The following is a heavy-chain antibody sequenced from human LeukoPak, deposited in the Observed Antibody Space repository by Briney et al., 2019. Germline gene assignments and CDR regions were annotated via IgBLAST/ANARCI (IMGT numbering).Heavy chain of an antibody. V-gene: IGHV3-48*03. Sequence: GGSLRLSCAASGFTFSSYEIHWVRQAPGKGLEWVSYISTSGSIINYADSVKGRFTISRDNAKNSLYLQVNSLTAEDTALYYCARGRIYFDYWGQGTLVTVSS. CDR2: ISTSGSII. CDR1: GFTFSSYE. J-gene: IGHJ4*02. CDR3: ARGRIYFDY.